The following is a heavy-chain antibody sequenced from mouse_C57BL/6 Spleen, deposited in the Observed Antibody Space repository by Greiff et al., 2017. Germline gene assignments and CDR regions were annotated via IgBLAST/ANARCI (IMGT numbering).Heavy chain of an antibody. CDR2: IYPGDGDT. V-gene: IGHV1-82*01. CDR1: GYAFSSSW. D-gene: IGHD4-1*01. Sequence: QVQLQQSGPELVKPGASVKISCKASGYAFSSSWMNWVKQRPGKGLEWIGRIYPGDGDTNYNGKFKGKATLTADKSSSTAYMHLSSLTSEDSAVYICAREGVGPTIDYWGQGTTLTVSS. CDR3: AREGVGPTIDY. J-gene: IGHJ2*01.